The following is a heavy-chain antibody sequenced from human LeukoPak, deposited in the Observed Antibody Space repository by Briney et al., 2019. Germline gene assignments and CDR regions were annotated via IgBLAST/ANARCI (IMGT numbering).Heavy chain of an antibody. V-gene: IGHV3-15*01. J-gene: IGHJ4*02. CDR1: GFTFSNTW. CDR3: TTGFDY. Sequence: PGGSLRLSCAASGFTFSNTWMNWVRQAPGKGLEWVGRIKRIIDGGTTDYAAPVKGRFTISGDDSKNTLYLQMNSLKTEDTAVYYCTTGFDYWGQGTLVTVSS. CDR2: IKRIIDGGTT.